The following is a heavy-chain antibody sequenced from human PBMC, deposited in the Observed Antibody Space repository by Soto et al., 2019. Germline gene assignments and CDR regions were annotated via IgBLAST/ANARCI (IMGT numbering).Heavy chain of an antibody. CDR1: GDTISTGCYS. D-gene: IGHD4-17*01. Sequence: QLQLQESGSRLVKSSATLSLTCAVSGDTISTGCYSWAWIRQPPGKALEWTGHTYHSGNPYYNPSRKSRVIMAVDGCTNQFPLELRSVTVADTAVYSCATDTYGEYVGYFDPWGQGTLGTVAS. V-gene: IGHV4-30-2*01. CDR2: TYHSGNP. J-gene: IGHJ5*02. CDR3: ATDTYGEYVGYFDP.